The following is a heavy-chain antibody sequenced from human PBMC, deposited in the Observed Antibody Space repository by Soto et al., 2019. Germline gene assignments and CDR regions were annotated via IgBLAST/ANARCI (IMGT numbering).Heavy chain of an antibody. J-gene: IGHJ6*02. V-gene: IGHV4-30-4*01. D-gene: IGHD6-6*01. CDR2: IYYSGST. CDR3: ARDTIIAARSYYYYGMDV. Sequence: PSETLSLTCTVSGGSISSGDYYWSWIRQPPGKGLEWIGYIYYSGSTYYNPSLKSRVTISVDTSKNQFSLKLSSVTAADTAVYYCARDTIIAARSYYYYGMDVWGQGTTVTVSS. CDR1: GGSISSGDYY.